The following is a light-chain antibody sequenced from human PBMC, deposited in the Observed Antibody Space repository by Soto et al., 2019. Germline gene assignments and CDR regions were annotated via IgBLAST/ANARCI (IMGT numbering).Light chain of an antibody. CDR1: QSVLFSTNNKNY. CDR3: QQYYDKPHT. Sequence: DIVMTQSPDSLAVSLGERATINCKSSQSVLFSTNNKNYLAWYQQKPGQPPKLLIYWASTRESGVPDRFSGSGSGTDFTLTINSLQAEDVAVYYCQQYYDKPHTFGQGTKLE. J-gene: IGKJ2*01. V-gene: IGKV4-1*01. CDR2: WAS.